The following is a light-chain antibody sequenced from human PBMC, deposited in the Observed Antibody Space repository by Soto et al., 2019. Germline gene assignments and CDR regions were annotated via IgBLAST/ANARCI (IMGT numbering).Light chain of an antibody. J-gene: IGLJ3*02. V-gene: IGLV1-44*01. CDR2: SNN. CDR1: SSNIGRTT. Sequence: QSVLTQPPSASGTPGQRVTISCSGSSSNIGRTTVNWYQQLPGTAPKLLIYSNNQRPSGVPDRFSGSKSGTSASLAIRGLQSEDEADYYCAAWDDSLNGYWVFGGGTKVTVL. CDR3: AAWDDSLNGYWV.